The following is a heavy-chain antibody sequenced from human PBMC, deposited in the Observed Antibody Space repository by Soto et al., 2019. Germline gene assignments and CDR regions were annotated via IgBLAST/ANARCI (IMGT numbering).Heavy chain of an antibody. J-gene: IGHJ6*02. CDR2: FDPEDGET. D-gene: IGHD2-2*02. V-gene: IGHV1-24*01. CDR3: ATGCSSTSCYSIYYYGMDV. CDR1: GYTLTELS. Sequence: GASVKVSCKVSGYTLTELSMHWVRQAPGKGLEWMGGFDPEDGETIYAQKFQGRVTMTEDTSTDTAYMELSSLRSEDTAVYYCATGCSSTSCYSIYYYGMDVWGQGTTVTVSS.